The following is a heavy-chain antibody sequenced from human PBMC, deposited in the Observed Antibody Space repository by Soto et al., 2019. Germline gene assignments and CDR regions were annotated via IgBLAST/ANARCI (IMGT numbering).Heavy chain of an antibody. V-gene: IGHV1-46*03. D-gene: IGHD5-12*01. CDR3: ARGYSSWMATTFFDY. CDR1: GYTFTSYY. CDR2: INPSGGST. J-gene: IGHJ4*02. Sequence: GASVKVSCKASGYTFTSYYMHWVRQAPGQGLEWMGIINPSGGSTSYARKFQGRVTMTRDTSTSTVYMELSSLRSEDTAVYYCARGYSSWMATTFFDYWGQGTLVTVSS.